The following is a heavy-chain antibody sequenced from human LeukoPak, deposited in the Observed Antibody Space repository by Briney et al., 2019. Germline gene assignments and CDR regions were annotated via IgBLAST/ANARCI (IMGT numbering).Heavy chain of an antibody. J-gene: IGHJ6*03. CDR3: ARQGTRGDYGLYYYYYMDV. D-gene: IGHD4-17*01. Sequence: PSETLSLTCTVSGGSISSSSYYWGWIRQPPGKELEWIGEINHSGSTNYNPSLKSRVTISVDTSKNQFSLKLSSVTAADTAVYYCARQGTRGDYGLYYYYYMDVWGKGTTVTISS. CDR1: GGSISSSSYY. V-gene: IGHV4-39*01. CDR2: INHSGST.